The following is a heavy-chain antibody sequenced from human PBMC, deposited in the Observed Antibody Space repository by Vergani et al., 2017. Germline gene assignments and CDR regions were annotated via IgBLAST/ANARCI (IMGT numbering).Heavy chain of an antibody. V-gene: IGHV1-69*08. D-gene: IGHD3-10*01. CDR2: IIPILGIA. J-gene: IGHJ6*03. CDR3: ARDQTLLRGYYYYMDV. CDR1: GGTFSSYT. Sequence: QVQLVQSCAEVKKPGSSVKVSCKASGGTFSSYTISWVRQAPGQGLEWMGRIIPILGIANYAQKFQGRVTITADKSTSTAYMELSSLRSEDTAVYYCARDQTLLRGYYYYMDVWGKGTTVTVSS.